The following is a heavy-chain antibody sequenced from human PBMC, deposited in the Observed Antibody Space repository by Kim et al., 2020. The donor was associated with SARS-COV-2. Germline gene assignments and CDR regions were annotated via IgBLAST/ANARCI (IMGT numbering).Heavy chain of an antibody. CDR2: IYYSGST. Sequence: SETLSLTCTVSGGSISSYYWSWIRQPPGKGLEWIGYIYYSGSTNYNPSLKSRVTISVDTSKNQFSLKLSSVTAADTAVYYCARGWAAAGFDYWGQGTLVT. V-gene: IGHV4-59*13. CDR3: ARGWAAAGFDY. CDR1: GGSISSYY. D-gene: IGHD6-13*01. J-gene: IGHJ4*02.